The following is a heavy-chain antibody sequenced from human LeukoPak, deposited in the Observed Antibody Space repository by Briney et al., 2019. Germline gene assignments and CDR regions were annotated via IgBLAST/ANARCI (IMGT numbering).Heavy chain of an antibody. D-gene: IGHD7-27*01. CDR1: GFTFSRYW. V-gene: IGHV3-21*01. CDR3: ARDGPNWSRDC. J-gene: IGHJ4*02. Sequence: GGSLRLSCAASGFTFSRYWMRWVRQAPGKGLEWVSTIATGSSHIFYADSVKGRFTTSRDDAKNSLYLQLHSLRTEDTGIYYCARDGPNWSRDCWGQGTLVTVSS. CDR2: IATGSSHI.